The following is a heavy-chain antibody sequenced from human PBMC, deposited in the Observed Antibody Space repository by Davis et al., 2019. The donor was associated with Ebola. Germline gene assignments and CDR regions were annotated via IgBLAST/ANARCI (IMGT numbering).Heavy chain of an antibody. V-gene: IGHV3-21*04. D-gene: IGHD6-13*01. CDR1: GLTFSSHS. CDR3: AKGQQLVLYYFDY. CDR2: ISGNSVYT. J-gene: IGHJ4*02. Sequence: PGGSLRLSCTASGLTFSSHSMNWVRQAPGKGLEWVSSISGNSVYTPYADSVKGRFTISRDDSTNTLYLQMNSLRAEDTAFYYCAKGQQLVLYYFDYWGQGTLVTVSS.